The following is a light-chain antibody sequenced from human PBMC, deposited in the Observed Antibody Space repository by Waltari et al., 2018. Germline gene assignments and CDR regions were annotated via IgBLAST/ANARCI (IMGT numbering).Light chain of an antibody. CDR2: DAS. V-gene: IGKV3-11*01. J-gene: IGKJ4*01. Sequence: EIVLTQSPATLSFSQGERATLSCRASQSISTYLAWYQQRPGQAPRLLIYDASNRASGIPARFSGSGSGTDFTLTISSLEPEDFAVYYCQQRSDWPLAFGGGTKVEI. CDR1: QSISTY. CDR3: QQRSDWPLA.